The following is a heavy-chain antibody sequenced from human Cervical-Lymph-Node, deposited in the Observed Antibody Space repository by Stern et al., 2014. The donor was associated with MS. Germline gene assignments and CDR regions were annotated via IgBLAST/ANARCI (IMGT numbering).Heavy chain of an antibody. CDR2: ISSSGRNI. J-gene: IGHJ4*02. CDR3: AREVADTGYFNY. Sequence: EVQLVESGGGLVKPGGSLRLSCEGSGFPFSSYTMNWVRQAPGKGLEWVSSISSSGRNINYGGSLKGRVTISRDNAKNSLFLHMNGLRVEDTAVYYCAREVADTGYFNYWGQGTLVTVSS. V-gene: IGHV3-21*01. D-gene: IGHD1-14*01. CDR1: GFPFSSYT.